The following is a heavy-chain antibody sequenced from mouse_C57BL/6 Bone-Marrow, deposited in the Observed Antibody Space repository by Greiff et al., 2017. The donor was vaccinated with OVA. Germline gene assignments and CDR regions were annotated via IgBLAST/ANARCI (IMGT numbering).Heavy chain of an antibody. V-gene: IGHV14-2*01. Sequence: EVKLMESGAELVKPGASVKLSCTASGFNIKDYYMHWVKQRTEQGLEWIGRIDPEDGETKYAPKFQGKATITAETSSNTAYLQLSSLTSEDTAVYYCARPIYYDYDGDYFDYWGQGTTLTVSS. D-gene: IGHD2-4*01. CDR3: ARPIYYDYDGDYFDY. CDR1: GFNIKDYY. CDR2: IDPEDGET. J-gene: IGHJ2*01.